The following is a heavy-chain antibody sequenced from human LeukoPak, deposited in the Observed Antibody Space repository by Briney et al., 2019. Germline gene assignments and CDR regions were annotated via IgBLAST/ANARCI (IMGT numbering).Heavy chain of an antibody. Sequence: GASVKVSCKASGYTFTSYDINWVRQATGQGLEWMGWMNPNSGNTGYAQKFQGRVTMTTDTSTSTAYMELRSLRSDDTAVYYCARDPIAVDYWGQGTLVTVSS. CDR1: GYTFTSYD. D-gene: IGHD6-19*01. CDR2: MNPNSGNT. J-gene: IGHJ4*02. V-gene: IGHV1-8*01. CDR3: ARDPIAVDY.